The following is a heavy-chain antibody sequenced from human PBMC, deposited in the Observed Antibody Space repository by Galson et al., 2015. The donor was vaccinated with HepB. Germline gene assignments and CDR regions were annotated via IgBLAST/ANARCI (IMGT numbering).Heavy chain of an antibody. J-gene: IGHJ4*02. CDR2: ISGSGGST. V-gene: IGHV3-23*01. CDR1: GFTFRNYA. D-gene: IGHD6-13*01. CDR3: AKDVGTAAVGSFDY. Sequence: SLRLSCAASGFTFRNYAMTWVRQAPGRGLEWVSGISGSGGSTYYADSVKGRFTISRDNSKNTLEMQMNSLRVEDTAVYYCAKDVGTAAVGSFDYWGQGTLVTVSS.